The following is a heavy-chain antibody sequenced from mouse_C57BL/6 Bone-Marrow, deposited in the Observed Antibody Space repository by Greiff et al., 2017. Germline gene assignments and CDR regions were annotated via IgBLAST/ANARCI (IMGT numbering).Heavy chain of an antibody. Sequence: EVKLMESEGGLVQPGSSMKLSCTASGFTFSDYYMAWVRQVPEKGLEWVANINYDGSSTYYLDSLKSRFIISRDNAKNILYLQMSSLKSEDTATYYCARDPLITTVVAVNWYFDVWGTGTTVTVSS. V-gene: IGHV5-16*01. D-gene: IGHD1-1*01. CDR3: ARDPLITTVVAVNWYFDV. CDR1: GFTFSDYY. CDR2: INYDGSST. J-gene: IGHJ1*03.